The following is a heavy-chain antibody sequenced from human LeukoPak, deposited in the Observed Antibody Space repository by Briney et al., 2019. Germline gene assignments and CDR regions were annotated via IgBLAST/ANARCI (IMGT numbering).Heavy chain of an antibody. Sequence: ASVKVSCKASGYTFTSYYMHWVRQAPGQGLEWMGIINPSGGSTSYAQKFQGRVTMTRDMSTSTVYMELSSLRSEDTAVYYCAGDGAAGYDAFDIWGQGTMVTVSS. CDR2: INPSGGST. J-gene: IGHJ3*02. V-gene: IGHV1-46*01. D-gene: IGHD6-13*01. CDR3: AGDGAAGYDAFDI. CDR1: GYTFTSYY.